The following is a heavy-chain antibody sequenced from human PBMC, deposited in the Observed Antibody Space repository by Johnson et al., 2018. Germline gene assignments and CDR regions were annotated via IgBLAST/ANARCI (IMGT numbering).Heavy chain of an antibody. J-gene: IGHJ3*02. Sequence: VQLLETGAEVKKPGSSVKVSCKASGGTFSSYTISWVRQAPGQGLEWMGRIIPILGIANYAQKFQGRVTITADKSTSTAYMELSSLTSKDTAVYYCARERPGNLGYGGKVAAFDIWGQGTMFTVSS. CDR2: IIPILGIA. CDR1: GGTFSSYT. D-gene: IGHD4-23*01. CDR3: ARERPGNLGYGGKVAAFDI. V-gene: IGHV1-69*09.